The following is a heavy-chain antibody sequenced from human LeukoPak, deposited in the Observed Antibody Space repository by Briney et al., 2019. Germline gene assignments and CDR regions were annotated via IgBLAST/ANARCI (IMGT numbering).Heavy chain of an antibody. CDR3: ARSITGS. J-gene: IGHJ4*02. Sequence: PSETLSLTCTVSGGSISSSSYYWGWIRQPPGKGLEWIGSIYYSGSTYYNPSLKSRVTISVDTSKNQFSLKLSSVTAADTAVYYCARSITGSWGQGTLVTVSS. CDR2: IYYSGST. CDR1: GGSISSSSYY. V-gene: IGHV4-39*07. D-gene: IGHD1-20*01.